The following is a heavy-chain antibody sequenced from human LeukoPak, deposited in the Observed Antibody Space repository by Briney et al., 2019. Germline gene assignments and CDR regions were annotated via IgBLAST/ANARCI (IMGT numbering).Heavy chain of an antibody. J-gene: IGHJ4*02. CDR1: GGSLSSYY. V-gene: IGHV4-4*07. CDR3: ARGVGATVWYFDY. D-gene: IGHD1-26*01. CDR2: LYTSGST. Sequence: SETLSLTCTVSGGSLSSYYWSWLRQPAGKGLEWIGRLYTSGSTNYDPSLKSRVTMSVDTSKNQFSLKLSSVTAADTAVYYCARGVGATVWYFDYWGQGTLVTVSS.